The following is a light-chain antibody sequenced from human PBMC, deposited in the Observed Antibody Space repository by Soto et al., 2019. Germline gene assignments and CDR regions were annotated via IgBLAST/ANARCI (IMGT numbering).Light chain of an antibody. V-gene: IGLV1-44*01. CDR3: AAWDDSLNGFV. Sequence: QSVLTQPPSASGTPGQRVTIFCSGSSSNIGSNTVNWYHQLPGTAPKLLIYSNSQRPSGVPDRFSGSKSGTSASLAISGLQSEDEADYSCAAWDDSLNGFVFGTGTK. CDR1: SSNIGSNT. CDR2: SNS. J-gene: IGLJ1*01.